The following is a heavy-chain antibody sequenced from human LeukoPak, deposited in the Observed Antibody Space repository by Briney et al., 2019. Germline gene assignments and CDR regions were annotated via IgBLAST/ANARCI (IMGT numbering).Heavy chain of an antibody. CDR3: ARGYCSSTSCSTIYFDY. Sequence: SETLFLTCAVYGGSFSGYYWSWIRQPPGKGLEWIGEINHSGSTNYNPSLKSRVTISVDTSKNQFSLKLSSVTAADTAVYYCARGYCSSTSCSTIYFDYWGQGTLVTVSS. J-gene: IGHJ4*02. D-gene: IGHD2-2*02. CDR1: GGSFSGYY. V-gene: IGHV4-34*01. CDR2: INHSGST.